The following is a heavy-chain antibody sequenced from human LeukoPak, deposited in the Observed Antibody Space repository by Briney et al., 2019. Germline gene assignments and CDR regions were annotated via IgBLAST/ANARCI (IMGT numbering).Heavy chain of an antibody. Sequence: PGGSLRLSCAASGLTFDDYAMQWGRQAPGKGLELVSLISGDGGSTYYADSVKGRFTISRDNSKNSLYLQMNSLRTEDTALYYCAKSADPDSSSWYNWFDPWGQGTLVTVSS. D-gene: IGHD6-13*01. CDR3: AKSADPDSSSWYNWFDP. CDR1: GLTFDDYA. CDR2: ISGDGGST. V-gene: IGHV3-43*02. J-gene: IGHJ5*02.